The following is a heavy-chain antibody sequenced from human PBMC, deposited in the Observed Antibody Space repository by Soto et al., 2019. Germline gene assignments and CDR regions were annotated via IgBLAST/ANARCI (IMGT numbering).Heavy chain of an antibody. CDR1: GFTFSSYS. V-gene: IGHV3-21*01. CDR3: AREGGEYTAMVTYYGMDV. D-gene: IGHD5-18*01. Sequence: GGSLRLSCAASGFTFSSYSVNWVRQSPGKGLEWVSSISSSSSYIYYADSVKGRFTISRDNAKNSLYLQMNSLRAEDTAVYYCAREGGEYTAMVTYYGMDVWGQGTTVTVSS. CDR2: ISSSSSYI. J-gene: IGHJ6*02.